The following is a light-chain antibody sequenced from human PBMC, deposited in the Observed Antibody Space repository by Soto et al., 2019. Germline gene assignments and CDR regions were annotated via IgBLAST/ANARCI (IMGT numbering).Light chain of an antibody. CDR3: QQDSYYRT. Sequence: DIHITSASSYLSSSLVEQIPITWRASQSISSSVGWYQQRPETATKRLIYDASSLESGVPSRFSGSGSGTEFSLTISSLQNDDSATYYCQQDSYYRTLGQGT. CDR2: DAS. J-gene: IGKJ1*01. V-gene: IGKV1-5*01. CDR1: QSISSS.